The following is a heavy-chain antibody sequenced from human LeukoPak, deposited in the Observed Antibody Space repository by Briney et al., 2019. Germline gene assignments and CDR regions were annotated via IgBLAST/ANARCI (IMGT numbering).Heavy chain of an antibody. CDR1: GFTFSTYV. J-gene: IGHJ4*02. CDR2: ISSPADTI. V-gene: IGHV3-23*01. CDR3: ARAPSHRGFDY. Sequence: GGSLRLSCAASGFTFSTYVMAWVRQTPGKGLEWVSVISSPADTIYYADFVRGRFTISRDNSKYTLYLHLNSLKVDDTAVYYCARAPSHRGFDYWGQGTLVTVSS.